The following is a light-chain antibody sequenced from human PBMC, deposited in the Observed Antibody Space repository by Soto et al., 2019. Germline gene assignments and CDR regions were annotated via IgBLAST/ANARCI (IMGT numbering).Light chain of an antibody. J-gene: IGKJ1*01. CDR3: QQYGSSPWT. CDR2: GAS. V-gene: IGKV3-15*01. CDR1: QSVSSN. Sequence: EIVMTQSPATLSVSPGARAPLSCRASQSVSSNLAWYPQNPGQAPRLLIYGASTRATGIPDRFSGSGSGTDFTLTISSLEPEDFAVYYCQQYGSSPWTFGQGTKVDIK.